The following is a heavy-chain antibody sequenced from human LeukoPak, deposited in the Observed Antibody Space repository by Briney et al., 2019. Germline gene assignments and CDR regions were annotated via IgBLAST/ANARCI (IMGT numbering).Heavy chain of an antibody. Sequence: GGSLRLSCAASGFAFGDHWMHWVRQAPGKGLEWAANINQDGSERYHVDSVKGRFTISRDNAKNSLYLQMNSLRAEDTAVYYCARVYCTNGVCHLDYWGQGTLVTVSS. CDR1: GFAFGDHW. V-gene: IGHV3-7*01. CDR2: INQDGSER. D-gene: IGHD2-8*01. CDR3: ARVYCTNGVCHLDY. J-gene: IGHJ4*02.